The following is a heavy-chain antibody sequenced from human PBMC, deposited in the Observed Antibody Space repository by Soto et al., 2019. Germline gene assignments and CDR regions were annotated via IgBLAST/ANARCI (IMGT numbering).Heavy chain of an antibody. D-gene: IGHD3-22*01. V-gene: IGHV5-51*01. J-gene: IGHJ2*01. CDR3: ARPHGWDSGYYSPYFGGPLEWYFDL. CDR2: IYPGDSDT. Sequence: ESLTISCKGCGDSFTSYWIGWVRQMPGKGLEWMGIIYPGDSDTRYSPSFQGQVTISADKSISTAYLQWSSLKASDTAMYYCARPHGWDSGYYSPYFGGPLEWYFDLWGRGTLVTVSS. CDR1: GDSFTSYW.